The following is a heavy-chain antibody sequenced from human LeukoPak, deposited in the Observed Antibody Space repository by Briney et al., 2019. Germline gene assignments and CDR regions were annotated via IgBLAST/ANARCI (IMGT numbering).Heavy chain of an antibody. CDR2: ISDDGSTK. J-gene: IGHJ6*02. V-gene: IGHV3-30*04. CDR3: ARDSVPYYYHGMDV. Sequence: GGSLRLSCAASGFTFISYAMYWVRQAPGKGLEWVAVISDDGSTKYYADSVKGRFTISRDNSKNTLYMQMNSLRAEDTAVYYCARDSVPYYYHGMDVWGQGTTVNVSS. CDR1: GFTFISYA. D-gene: IGHD3-10*01.